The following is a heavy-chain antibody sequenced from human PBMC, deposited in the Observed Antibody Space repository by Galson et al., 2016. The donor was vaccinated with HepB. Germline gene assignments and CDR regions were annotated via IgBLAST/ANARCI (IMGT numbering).Heavy chain of an antibody. Sequence: SLRLSCAASGFRFSSYGMHWVRQASGKGLEWVAAILYDGSKKYYADSVKGRFTISRDTSKNTLYLQMNSLRAEDTAVYYCAKDPYYYGSGIDPSFDYWGQGTLVTVSS. CDR2: ILYDGSKK. V-gene: IGHV3-30*18. D-gene: IGHD3-10*01. J-gene: IGHJ4*02. CDR3: AKDPYYYGSGIDPSFDY. CDR1: GFRFSSYG.